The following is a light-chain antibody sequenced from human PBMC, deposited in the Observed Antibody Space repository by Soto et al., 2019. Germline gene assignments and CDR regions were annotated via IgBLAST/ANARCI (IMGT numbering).Light chain of an antibody. Sequence: QAVVPQEHSLTVSHGGTVTLTCDSSTGAVTSGHWPYWCQQKPGQAPGKLIEDTSKKHSWTPARFSGFLLGGKAALTLSGAQPEDEADYYCLLSYSGARPVVFGGGTTLTVL. V-gene: IGLV7-46*01. CDR1: TGAVTSGHW. J-gene: IGLJ2*01. CDR3: LLSYSGARPVV. CDR2: DTS.